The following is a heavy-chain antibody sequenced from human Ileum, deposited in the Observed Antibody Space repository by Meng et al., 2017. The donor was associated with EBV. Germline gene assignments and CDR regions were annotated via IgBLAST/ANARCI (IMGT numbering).Heavy chain of an antibody. CDR2: IYWDDDK. CDR1: GFSLSTSGVS. Sequence: QITLKESGPTLVKPTQTLALTCTFCGFSLSTSGVSVDWIRQPPGKALEWLALIYWDDDKRYSPSLKNRLTITKDTSKNQVVLTLTNIDPVDTATYYCAHRHRLRDFDYWGQGTLVTVSS. V-gene: IGHV2-5*02. CDR3: AHRHRLRDFDY. D-gene: IGHD4-17*01. J-gene: IGHJ4*02.